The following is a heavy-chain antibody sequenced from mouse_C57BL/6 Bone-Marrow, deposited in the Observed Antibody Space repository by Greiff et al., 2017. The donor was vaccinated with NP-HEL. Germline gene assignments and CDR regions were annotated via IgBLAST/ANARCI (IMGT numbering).Heavy chain of an antibody. D-gene: IGHD2-4*01. CDR2: IYPGNSDT. CDR3: TRDDYDGDYYAMDY. CDR1: GYTFTSYW. J-gene: IGHJ4*01. Sequence: EVQLQQSGTVLARPGASVTMSCKTSGYTFTSYWMHWVKQRPGQGLEWIGAIYPGNSDTSYNQKFKGKAKLTAVTSASTAYMELSSLTNEDSAVYYCTRDDYDGDYYAMDYWGQGTSVTVSS. V-gene: IGHV1-5*01.